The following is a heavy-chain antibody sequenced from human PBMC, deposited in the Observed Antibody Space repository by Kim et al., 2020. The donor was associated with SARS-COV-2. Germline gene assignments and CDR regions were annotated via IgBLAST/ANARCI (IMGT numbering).Heavy chain of an antibody. CDR3: ARDFKVLVPRGYFDY. D-gene: IGHD6-13*01. Sequence: DSVKGRFTISRDNSKNTLYLQMNSLRAEDTAVYYCARDFKVLVPRGYFDYWGQGTLVTVSS. J-gene: IGHJ4*02. V-gene: IGHV3-30*07.